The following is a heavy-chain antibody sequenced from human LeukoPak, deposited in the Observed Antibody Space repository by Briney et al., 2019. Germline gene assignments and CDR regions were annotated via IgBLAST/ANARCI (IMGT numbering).Heavy chain of an antibody. Sequence: GGSLRLSCAASGFTINTNYMSWVRQAPGKGLEWVSYISDSSGYTKDADSVKGRFTISRDNAKKSLYLQMNSLRAEDTAVYYCARDRVGGSYVFDIWGQGTMVTVSS. J-gene: IGHJ3*02. D-gene: IGHD1-26*01. CDR3: ARDRVGGSYVFDI. CDR2: ISDSSGYT. V-gene: IGHV3-11*06. CDR1: GFTINTNY.